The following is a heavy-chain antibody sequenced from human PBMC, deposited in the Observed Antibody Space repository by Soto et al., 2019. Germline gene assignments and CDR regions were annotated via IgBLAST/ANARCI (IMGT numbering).Heavy chain of an antibody. CDR3: ERGFQEIGYFDP. J-gene: IGHJ5*02. CDR2: IIPIVGTA. D-gene: IGHD6-13*01. V-gene: IGHV1-69*01. Sequence: QLQLVQSGAEVKKPGSSVKVSCKASGGTFSSYAISWVRQAPGQGLEWMGGIIPIVGTANYAQKFQGRVRITADESTSTAYMELSSLRSEDTAVYYCERGFQEIGYFDPWGQGTLVTVSS. CDR1: GGTFSSYA.